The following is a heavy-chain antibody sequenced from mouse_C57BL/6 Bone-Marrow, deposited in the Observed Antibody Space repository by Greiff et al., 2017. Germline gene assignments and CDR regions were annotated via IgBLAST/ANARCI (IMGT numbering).Heavy chain of an antibody. D-gene: IGHD4-1*02. CDR2: ISSGSSTI. Sequence: EVHLVESGGGLVKPGGCLKLSCAASGFTFSDYGMHWVRQAPEKGLEWVAYISSGSSTIYYADTVKGRFTISRDNAKNTLFLQMTSLRSEDTAMYYCARRWTTGPAWFAYWGQGTLVTVSA. V-gene: IGHV5-17*01. CDR1: GFTFSDYG. CDR3: ARRWTTGPAWFAY. J-gene: IGHJ3*01.